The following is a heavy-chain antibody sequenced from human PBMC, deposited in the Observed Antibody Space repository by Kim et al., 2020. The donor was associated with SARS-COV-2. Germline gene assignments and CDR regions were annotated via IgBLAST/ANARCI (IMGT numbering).Heavy chain of an antibody. V-gene: IGHV4-34*01. D-gene: IGHD6-19*01. CDR2: INHSGSS. J-gene: IGHJ4*02. CDR3: ARAPGVAGSQGLFDY. Sequence: SETLSLTCAVYGESFSGYYWSWIRQPPGKGLEWIGEINHSGSSNYNPSLKSRVTISVDTSKNQFSLKLSSVTAADTAVYYCARAPGVAGSQGLFDYWGQGTLVTVSS. CDR1: GESFSGYY.